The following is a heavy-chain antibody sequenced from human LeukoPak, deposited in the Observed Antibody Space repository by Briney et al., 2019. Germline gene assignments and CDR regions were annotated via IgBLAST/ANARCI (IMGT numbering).Heavy chain of an antibody. J-gene: IGHJ4*02. D-gene: IGHD4-17*01. V-gene: IGHV3-23*01. Sequence: GGSLRLSCAASGFTFSSYAMSWVRQAPGKGLEWVSAISGSGGSTYYADSVEGRFTISRDNSKNTLYLQMNSLRAEDTAVYYCAKDLDPEAGDYEFGYFDYWGQGTLVTVSS. CDR3: AKDLDPEAGDYEFGYFDY. CDR2: ISGSGGST. CDR1: GFTFSSYA.